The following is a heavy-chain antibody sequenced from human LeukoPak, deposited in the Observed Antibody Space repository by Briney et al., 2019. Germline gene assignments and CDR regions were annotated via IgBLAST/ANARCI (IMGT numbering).Heavy chain of an antibody. CDR2: ISGSGGST. V-gene: IGHV3-23*01. CDR1: GFTFSSYA. CDR3: ARDRGRTVTTNAFDI. J-gene: IGHJ3*02. Sequence: PGGSLRLSCAASGFTFSSYAMSWVRQAPGKGLEWVSAISGSGGSTYYADSVKGRFTISRDNSKNTLYLQMNSLRAEDTAVYYCARDRGRTVTTNAFDIWGQGTMVTVSS. D-gene: IGHD4-17*01.